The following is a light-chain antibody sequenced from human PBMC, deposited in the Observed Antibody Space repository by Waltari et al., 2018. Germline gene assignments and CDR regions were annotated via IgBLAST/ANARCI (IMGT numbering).Light chain of an antibody. V-gene: IGLV6-57*01. CDR3: QSYDSSYPAV. CDR1: SGSIASSY. Sequence: GKTVTISCTRSSGSIASSYVQWFQQRPGSSPTTVIFEDNQRPSGVPDRFSGSIDSSSNSASLTISGLQTEDEADYYCQSYDSSYPAVFGGGTQLTVL. CDR2: EDN. J-gene: IGLJ7*01.